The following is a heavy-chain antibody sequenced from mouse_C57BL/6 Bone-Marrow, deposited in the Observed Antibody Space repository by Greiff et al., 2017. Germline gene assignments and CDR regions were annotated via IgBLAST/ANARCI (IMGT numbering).Heavy chain of an antibody. J-gene: IGHJ3*01. CDR1: GYTFTSYW. D-gene: IGHD2-4*01. CDR2: INPSNGGT. Sequence: VQLQQPGTELVKPGASVKLSCKASGYTFTSYWMHWVKQRPGQGLEWIGNINPSNGGTNYNEKFKSKATLTVDKSSSTAYMQLSSLTSEDSAVYYCARWCLYYDYDDGFAYWGQGTLVTVSA. CDR3: ARWCLYYDYDDGFAY. V-gene: IGHV1-53*01.